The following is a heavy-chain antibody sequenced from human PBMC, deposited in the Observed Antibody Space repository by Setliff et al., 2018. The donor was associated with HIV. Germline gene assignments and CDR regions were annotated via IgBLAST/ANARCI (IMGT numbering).Heavy chain of an antibody. V-gene: IGHV3-53*01. CDR2: IYRGGIT. J-gene: IGHJ4*02. D-gene: IGHD5-18*01. Sequence: GGSLRLSCAASGFSVTDNYVTWVRQAPGKGLEWLAVIYRGGITFFAESVKGQFTVSRDTSKNTVHLQMSSLRGEDTAVYYCARGYNYGPYHSDKWGQGTLVTVSS. CDR3: ARGYNYGPYHSDK. CDR1: GFSVTDNY.